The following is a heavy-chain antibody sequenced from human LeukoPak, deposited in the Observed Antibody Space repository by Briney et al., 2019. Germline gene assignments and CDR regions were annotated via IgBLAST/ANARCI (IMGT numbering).Heavy chain of an antibody. CDR2: IRSKAYAGTT. CDR3: TRGTLYGGNEY. J-gene: IGHJ4*02. Sequence: GRSLRLSCTASGFTFGDYAMTWARQAPGKGLEWVGFIRSKAYAGTTEYAASVKGRFTISRDDSKRIAYLQMNSLKTEDTAMYYCTRGTLYGGNEYWGQGTLVTVSS. V-gene: IGHV3-49*04. CDR1: GFTFGDYA. D-gene: IGHD4-23*01.